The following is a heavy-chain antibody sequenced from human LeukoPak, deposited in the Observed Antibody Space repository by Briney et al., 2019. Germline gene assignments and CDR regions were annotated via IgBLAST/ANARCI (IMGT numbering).Heavy chain of an antibody. Sequence: ASVKVSCKASGYTFTGYYMHWVRQAPGQGLEWMGWISAYNGNTNYAQKLQGRVTMTTDTSTSTAYMELRSLRSDDTAVYYCARDGGYCSSTSCYVGYEYYYMDVWGKGTTVTVSS. CDR2: ISAYNGNT. J-gene: IGHJ6*03. D-gene: IGHD2-2*01. V-gene: IGHV1-18*04. CDR3: ARDGGYCSSTSCYVGYEYYYMDV. CDR1: GYTFTGYY.